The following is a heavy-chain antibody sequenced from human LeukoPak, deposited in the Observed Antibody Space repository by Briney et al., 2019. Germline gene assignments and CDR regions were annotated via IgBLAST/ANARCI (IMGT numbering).Heavy chain of an antibody. CDR1: GITLLNYG. CDR3: WKRAGVIGVILVGLNKEDYYFDT. V-gene: IGHV3-23*01. Sequence: GGSLRLSCAVSGITLLNYGMSWVRQAPGKGLEWVAVITGIGGSTYYADSVNGRFTISSDNPNNALYLQMNSLRAEDTAVYFCWKRAGVIGVILVGLNKEDYYFDTWGQGALVTVSS. D-gene: IGHD2-21*01. CDR2: ITGIGGST. J-gene: IGHJ4*02.